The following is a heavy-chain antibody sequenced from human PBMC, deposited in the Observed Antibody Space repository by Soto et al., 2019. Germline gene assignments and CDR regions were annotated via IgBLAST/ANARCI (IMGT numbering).Heavy chain of an antibody. J-gene: IGHJ6*03. D-gene: IGHD6-13*01. Sequence: ASVKVSCKASGYTINSYDINWVRQATGQGLEWMGWMNPNSGNTGYAQKFQGRVTMTRNTSISTAYMELSSLRSEDTAVYYCARGRRRVSPYYYYYMDVWGKGTTVTVSS. CDR2: MNPNSGNT. V-gene: IGHV1-8*01. CDR3: ARGRRRVSPYYYYYMDV. CDR1: GYTINSYD.